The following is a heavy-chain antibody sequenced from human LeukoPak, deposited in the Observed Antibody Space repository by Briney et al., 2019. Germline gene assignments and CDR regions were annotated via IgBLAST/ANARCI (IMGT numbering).Heavy chain of an antibody. J-gene: IGHJ3*02. CDR3: ARDLSGGALGAFDI. V-gene: IGHV1-2*02. D-gene: IGHD2-15*01. Sequence: SVTVSCKASVYIFTAYYIHGLRQAPAQGLKCMEWIKPKSGDTSSALNFQGSVSMNRDTPISTVYMELSRLRSDDTAVYYCARDLSGGALGAFDIWGQGTMVTVSS. CDR1: VYIFTAYY. CDR2: IKPKSGDT.